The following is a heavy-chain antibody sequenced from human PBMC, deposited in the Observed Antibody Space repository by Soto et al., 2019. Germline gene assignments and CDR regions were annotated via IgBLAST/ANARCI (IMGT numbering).Heavy chain of an antibody. Sequence: PVGSLRLSCAASGFTFSNYWMHWVRQAPGKGLVWVSRVNSDGSSTNYADSVKGRFTISRDNAKNTLYLHMNSLRAEDTAVYYCAGRDCTNGVCFFYWGQGTLVTVS. CDR3: AGRDCTNGVCFFY. J-gene: IGHJ4*02. CDR1: GFTFSNYW. D-gene: IGHD2-8*01. CDR2: VNSDGSST. V-gene: IGHV3-74*01.